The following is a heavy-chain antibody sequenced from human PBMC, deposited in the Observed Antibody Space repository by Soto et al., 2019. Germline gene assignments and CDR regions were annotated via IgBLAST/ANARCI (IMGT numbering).Heavy chain of an antibody. D-gene: IGHD1-1*01. CDR3: ARDKDRLQLGGNYYFILDV. CDR1: GGTFRTSA. J-gene: IGHJ6*02. CDR2: IMPVFRRP. Sequence: QVQLVQSGAEVKKPGSSVKVSCEASGGTFRTSAISWVRQAPGQGLEWVGGIMPVFRRPKYAHNFQDRVTITADKSTSTAYMELNSLKSDDTAVSYCARDKDRLQLGGNYYFILDVWGQGTAVTVS. V-gene: IGHV1-69*14.